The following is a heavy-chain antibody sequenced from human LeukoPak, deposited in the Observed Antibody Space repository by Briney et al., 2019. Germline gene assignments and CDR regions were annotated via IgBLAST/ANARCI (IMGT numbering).Heavy chain of an antibody. Sequence: GESLKISCKGSGYSFTSYWIGWVRQMPGKGLEWMGIIYPGDSDTRYSPSFQGQVTISADKSISTAYLQWSSLKASDTAMYYCASLPPATYSSGWYYFDYWGQGTLVTVSS. CDR1: GYSFTSYW. D-gene: IGHD6-19*01. CDR3: ASLPPATYSSGWYYFDY. CDR2: IYPGDSDT. J-gene: IGHJ4*02. V-gene: IGHV5-51*01.